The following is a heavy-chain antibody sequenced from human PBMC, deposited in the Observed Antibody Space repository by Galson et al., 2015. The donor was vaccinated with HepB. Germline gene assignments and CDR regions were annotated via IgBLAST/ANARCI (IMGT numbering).Heavy chain of an antibody. Sequence: ETLSLTCAFYGGSFSGYYWNWIRQSPGKGLEWIGEINHSGSTNYNPSLKSRVTISIDTSKNQISLKLCSVTAADTAIYFCARRDSSAWYFDLWGQGTRVTVSS. J-gene: IGHJ4*02. D-gene: IGHD3-22*01. CDR3: ARRDSSAWYFDL. CDR2: INHSGST. CDR1: GGSFSGYY. V-gene: IGHV4-34*01.